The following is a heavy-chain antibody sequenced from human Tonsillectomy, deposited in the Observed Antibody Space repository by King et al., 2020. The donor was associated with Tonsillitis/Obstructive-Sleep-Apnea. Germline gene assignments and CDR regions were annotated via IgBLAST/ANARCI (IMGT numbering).Heavy chain of an antibody. CDR2: ISNTGNTI. Sequence: EVQLVESGGGLVQPGRSLRLSCAASGFTFSTFEMNWVRQAPGKGLEWVSYISNTGNTIFYADSVKGRFIISRDNDKNSLYLQMNSLRAEDTAVYYCVRDGDCSSTSTSTNCPHYYYGMDVWGQGTTVTVSS. J-gene: IGHJ6*02. CDR3: VRDGDCSSTSTSTNCPHYYYGMDV. CDR1: GFTFSTFE. V-gene: IGHV3-48*03. D-gene: IGHD2-2*01.